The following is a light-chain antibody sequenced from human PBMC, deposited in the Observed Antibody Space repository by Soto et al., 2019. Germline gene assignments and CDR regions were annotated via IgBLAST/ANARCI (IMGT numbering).Light chain of an antibody. CDR3: QQSYSTPPWT. J-gene: IGKJ1*01. V-gene: IGKV1-39*01. CDR2: AAS. CDR1: QSISSH. Sequence: DIQMTQSPTSLSASVEDRFIITCRASQSISSHLNWYQQKPGKAPKLLIFAASSLQSGVPSRFSGSGSGTDFSLTISSLQPEDFATYYCQQSYSTPPWTSGQGTKA.